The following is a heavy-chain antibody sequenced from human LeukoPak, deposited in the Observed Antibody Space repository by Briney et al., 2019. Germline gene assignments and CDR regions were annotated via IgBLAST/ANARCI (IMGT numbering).Heavy chain of an antibody. Sequence: GGSLRLSCAVFGFSVNNNYMSWVRQAPGKGLEWVSVIYSIGITFYADSVKGRFIISRDNSKNSLHLQMNSLKAEDTAVYYCTRGGEMATIVNAFDIWGQGTMVSVSS. CDR2: IYSIGIT. V-gene: IGHV3-66*01. D-gene: IGHD5-24*01. CDR1: GFSVNNNY. CDR3: TRGGEMATIVNAFDI. J-gene: IGHJ3*02.